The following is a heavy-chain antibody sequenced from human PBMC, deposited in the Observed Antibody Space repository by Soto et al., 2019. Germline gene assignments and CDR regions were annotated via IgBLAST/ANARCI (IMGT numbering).Heavy chain of an antibody. Sequence: GGSLRLSCAASGFTFSSYSMNWVRQAPGKGLEWVSSISSSSSYIYYADSAKGRFTISRDNAKNSLYLQMNSLRAEDTAVYYCASNYYDSSGPGPFDYWGQGTLVTVSS. J-gene: IGHJ4*02. CDR1: GFTFSSYS. CDR3: ASNYYDSSGPGPFDY. V-gene: IGHV3-21*01. D-gene: IGHD3-22*01. CDR2: ISSSSSYI.